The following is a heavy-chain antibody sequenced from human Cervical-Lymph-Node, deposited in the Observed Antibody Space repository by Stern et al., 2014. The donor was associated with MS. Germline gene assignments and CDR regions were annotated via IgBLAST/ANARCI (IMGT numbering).Heavy chain of an antibody. CDR3: AKVAGYGDYLGDAFDI. Sequence: VQLVESGGGLVKPGGSLRVSCAASGFTFSSYAMSWVRQAPGKGLEWVSAISGSGGSTNYAESVKGRFTISRANSKNTPYLQLNRLRAEDTAVYYCAKVAGYGDYLGDAFDIGGQGTMVPVSS. D-gene: IGHD4-17*01. J-gene: IGHJ3*02. CDR1: GFTFSSYA. CDR2: ISGSGGST. V-gene: IGHV3-23*04.